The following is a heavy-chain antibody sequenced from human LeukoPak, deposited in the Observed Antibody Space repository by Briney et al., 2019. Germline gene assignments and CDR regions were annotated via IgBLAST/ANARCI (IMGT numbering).Heavy chain of an antibody. V-gene: IGHV4-34*01. CDR1: GGSFSGYY. Sequence: SETLSLTCAVYGGSFSGYYWSWIRRPPGKGLEWIGEINHSGSTNYNPSLKSRVTISVDTSKNQFSLKLSSVTAADTAVYYCAGGSRWLVRWYFDLWGRGTLVTVSS. D-gene: IGHD6-19*01. CDR3: AGGSRWLVRWYFDL. CDR2: INHSGST. J-gene: IGHJ2*01.